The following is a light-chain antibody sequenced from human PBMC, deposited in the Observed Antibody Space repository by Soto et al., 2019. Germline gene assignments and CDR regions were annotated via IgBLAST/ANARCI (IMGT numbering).Light chain of an antibody. CDR2: GAS. Sequence: EIVLTQSPGTLSLSPGERATLSCRASQSVSSAYLAWYQQIPGQAPRLLIYGASSRATGIPERFSGSGSGTDFPLTISGLEPEDFAVYYCQQSGSSFYTFGQGTKLEIK. CDR3: QQSGSSFYT. CDR1: QSVSSAY. J-gene: IGKJ2*01. V-gene: IGKV3-20*01.